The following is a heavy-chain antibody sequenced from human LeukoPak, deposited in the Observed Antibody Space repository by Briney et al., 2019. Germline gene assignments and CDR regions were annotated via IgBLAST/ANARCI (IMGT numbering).Heavy chain of an antibody. CDR1: GGSFSGYY. Sequence: SETLSLTCAVYGGSFSGYYWSWIRQPPGKGLEWIGEINHSGSTNYNPSLKRRVTISVDTSKNQFSLKLSSVTAADTAVYYCARGSPYSSSWYYYYYYMDVWGKGTTVTVSS. CDR2: INHSGST. CDR3: ARGSPYSSSWYYYYYYMDV. D-gene: IGHD6-13*01. J-gene: IGHJ6*03. V-gene: IGHV4-34*01.